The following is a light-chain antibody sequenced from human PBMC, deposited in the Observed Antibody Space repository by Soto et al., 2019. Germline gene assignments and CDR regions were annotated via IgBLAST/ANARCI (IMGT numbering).Light chain of an antibody. J-gene: IGLJ2*01. CDR3: HAWDISSVV. CDR1: KLGDKY. CDR2: QDS. V-gene: IGLV3-1*01. Sequence: SYELTQPPSVSVSPGQTASITCSGDKLGDKYACWYQQKPGQSPVLVIYQDSNRPSGIPERFSGSNSGNTATLTISGTQAMDEADYYCHAWDISSVVFGGGTKLTVL.